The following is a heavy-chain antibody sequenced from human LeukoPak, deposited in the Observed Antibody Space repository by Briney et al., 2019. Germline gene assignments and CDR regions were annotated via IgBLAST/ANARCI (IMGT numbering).Heavy chain of an antibody. CDR2: IYHSGRT. CDR1: GGSISSSNW. V-gene: IGHV4-4*02. Sequence: SETLSLTCAVSGGSISSSNWWSWVRQPPGKGLEWIGEIYHSGRTNYNPSLKSRVTISVDKSKNQFSLKLSSVTAADTAVYYCARKPTELWFGELASTYYFDYWGQGTLVTVSS. CDR3: ARKPTELWFGELASTYYFDY. D-gene: IGHD3-10*01. J-gene: IGHJ4*02.